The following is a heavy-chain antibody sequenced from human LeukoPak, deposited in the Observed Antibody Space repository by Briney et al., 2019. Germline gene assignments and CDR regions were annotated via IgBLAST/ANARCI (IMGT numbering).Heavy chain of an antibody. CDR1: GYSISSFYH. V-gene: IGHV4-38-2*01. J-gene: IGHJ4*02. CDR3: ARVNWLFDY. D-gene: IGHD1-20*01. Sequence: SETLSLTCAVSGYSISSFYHWGWIRQPPGKGLEWIGSIYHRGNTYYNPSLKSRVTLSVDTSKNQFFLKLTSVTAADTAVYYCARVNWLFDYWGQGTLVTVSS. CDR2: IYHRGNT.